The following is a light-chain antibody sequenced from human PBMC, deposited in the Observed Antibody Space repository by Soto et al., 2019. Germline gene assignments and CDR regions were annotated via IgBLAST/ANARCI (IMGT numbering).Light chain of an antibody. CDR3: QHYNSYSEA. CDR2: KAS. V-gene: IGKV1-5*03. J-gene: IGKJ1*01. Sequence: TQSPATLSLSPGDRVTITCRASQTISSWLAWYQQKPGKAPKLLIYKASTLKSGVPSRFSGSGSGTEFTLTISSLQPDDFATYYCQHYNSYSEAFGQGTKVELK. CDR1: QTISSW.